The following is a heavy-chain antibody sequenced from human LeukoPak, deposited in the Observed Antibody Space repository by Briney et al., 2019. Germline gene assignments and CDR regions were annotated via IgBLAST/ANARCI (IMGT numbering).Heavy chain of an antibody. V-gene: IGHV3-11*01. D-gene: IGHD5-18*01. J-gene: IGHJ4*02. CDR3: ARDPGYSYGNDY. CDR1: GFTFSDYY. Sequence: MSGGSLRLSCAASGFTFSDYYMSWIRQAPGKGLEWVSYISSSGSTIYYADSVKGRFTISRDNAKNSPYLQMNSLRAEDTAVYYCARDPGYSYGNDYWGQGTLVTVSS. CDR2: ISSSGSTI.